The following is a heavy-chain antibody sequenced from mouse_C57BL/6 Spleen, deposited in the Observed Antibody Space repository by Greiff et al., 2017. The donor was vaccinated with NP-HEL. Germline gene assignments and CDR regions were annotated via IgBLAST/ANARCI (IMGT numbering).Heavy chain of an antibody. CDR1: GFNITDYY. J-gene: IGHJ2*01. D-gene: IGHD1-1*01. CDR3: ARTGSSLDY. Sequence: EVQLQQSGAELVKPGASVKLSCTASGFNITDYYMHWVKQRTEQGLEWIGRIDPEDGETTSAPKFQGKATITADPSSNTAYLQLSSLTSEDTAVYYCARTGSSLDYWGQGTTLTVSS. V-gene: IGHV14-2*01. CDR2: IDPEDGET.